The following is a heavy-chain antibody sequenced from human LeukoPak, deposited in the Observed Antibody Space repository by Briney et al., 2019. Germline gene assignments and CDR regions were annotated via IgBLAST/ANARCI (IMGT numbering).Heavy chain of an antibody. Sequence: TSETLFLTCTVSGGSISSSSYYWGWIRQPPGKGLEWIGSIYYSGSTYYNPSLKSRVTISVDTSKNQFSLKLSSVTAADTAVYYCARDQARPLYSSSWSWFDPWGQGTLVTVSS. V-gene: IGHV4-39*07. CDR2: IYYSGST. D-gene: IGHD6-13*01. CDR3: ARDQARPLYSSSWSWFDP. CDR1: GGSISSSSYY. J-gene: IGHJ5*02.